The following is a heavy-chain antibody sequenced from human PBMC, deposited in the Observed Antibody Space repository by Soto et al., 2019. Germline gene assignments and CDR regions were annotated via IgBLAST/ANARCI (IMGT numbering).Heavy chain of an antibody. CDR3: AKRSDLSLGGKVYYFVF. V-gene: IGHV3-23*01. CDR2: ISGGGGST. J-gene: IGHJ1*01. D-gene: IGHD2-15*01. CDR1: GFTFSSFA. Sequence: GGSLRLSCTASGFTFSSFAMSWVRQAPGKGLEWVSSISGGGGSTYYADSVKGRFTISRDNSKNTLYLQMNSLRAEDTAVYYCAKRSDLSLGGKVYYFVFWGPRTPVTGSS.